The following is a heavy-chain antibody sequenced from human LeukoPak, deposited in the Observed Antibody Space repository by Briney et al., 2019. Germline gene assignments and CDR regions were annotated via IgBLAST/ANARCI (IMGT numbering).Heavy chain of an antibody. D-gene: IGHD3-10*02. J-gene: IGHJ5*02. CDR3: ASHVQGPNWFDP. CDR2: IYYSGST. CDR1: GGSISSYY. V-gene: IGHV4-59*08. Sequence: PSGTLSLTCTVSGGSISSYYWSWIRQPPGKGLEWIGYIYYSGSTNYNPSLKSRVTISVDTFKNQFSLKLSSVTAADTAVYYCASHVQGPNWFDPWGQGTLVTVSS.